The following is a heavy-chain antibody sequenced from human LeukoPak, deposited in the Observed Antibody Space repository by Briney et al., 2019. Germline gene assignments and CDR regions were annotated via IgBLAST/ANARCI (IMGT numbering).Heavy chain of an antibody. CDR3: ARVSPDNYYDSSGYYYCFYY. Sequence: SETLSLTCTVSGGSISSYYWSWIRQPPGKGLEWIGYIYYSGSTNYNPSLKSRVTISVDTSKNQFSLKLSSVTAADTAVYYCARVSPDNYYDSSGYYYCFYYSGQGTLVTVSS. CDR1: GGSISSYY. J-gene: IGHJ4*02. D-gene: IGHD3-22*01. V-gene: IGHV4-59*01. CDR2: IYYSGST.